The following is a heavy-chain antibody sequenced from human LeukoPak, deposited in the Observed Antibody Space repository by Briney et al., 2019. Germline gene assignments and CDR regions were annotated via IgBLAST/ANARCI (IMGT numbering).Heavy chain of an antibody. CDR1: GGSISSADYY. V-gene: IGHV4-31*03. D-gene: IGHD4-23*01. J-gene: IGHJ4*02. Sequence: PSETLSLTCTVSGGSISSADYYWSWIRQHPGKGLEWVGYIYYSGSTYYNPSLKSRVAISVDTSKNQFSLKLSSVTAADTAVYYCARRRTATVDFDYWGQGTLVTVSS. CDR2: IYYSGST. CDR3: ARRRTATVDFDY.